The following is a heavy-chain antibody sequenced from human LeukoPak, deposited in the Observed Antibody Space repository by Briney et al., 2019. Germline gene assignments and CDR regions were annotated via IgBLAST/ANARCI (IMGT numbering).Heavy chain of an antibody. CDR3: ARDAMVRGVLGPFDP. D-gene: IGHD3-10*01. Sequence: SETLSLTCSVPDDSITMYYWTWIRQPPGKGLEWIGYVDHTGSTNFNPSLNGRVSISRDTTKNLFSLQLTSVTAADTAVYYCARDAMVRGVLGPFDPWGQGILVTVSS. CDR2: VDHTGST. CDR1: DDSITMYY. V-gene: IGHV4-59*01. J-gene: IGHJ5*02.